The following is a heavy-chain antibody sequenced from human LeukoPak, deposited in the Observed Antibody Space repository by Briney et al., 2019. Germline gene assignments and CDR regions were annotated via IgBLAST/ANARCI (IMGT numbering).Heavy chain of an antibody. CDR3: ARVAKERVGGVYYFDY. J-gene: IGHJ4*02. CDR1: GFTFSDYD. D-gene: IGHD1-1*01. Sequence: PGGSLRLSCAASGFTFSDYDMRWVRQATGEGLEWVSAIGTAGDTYYTGSVKGRFTISRENAKNSLYLQMNSLRAGDTAVYYCARVAKERVGGVYYFDYWGQGTLVTVSS. CDR2: IGTAGDT. V-gene: IGHV3-13*01.